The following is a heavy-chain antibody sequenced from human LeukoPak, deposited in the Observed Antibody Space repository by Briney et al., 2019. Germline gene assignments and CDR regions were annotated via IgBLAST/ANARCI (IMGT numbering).Heavy chain of an antibody. CDR1: GFTFNSYA. J-gene: IGHJ4*02. CDR3: ATFLGRSGWQTDY. Sequence: GGSLRLSCAASGFTFNSYAMTWVRQAPGKGLEWVSAISGSGGTTYYADSVKGRFTISRDNSKNTLYLQMDSLRAEDTAVYYCATFLGRSGWQTDYWGQGTLVSVSS. D-gene: IGHD6-19*01. V-gene: IGHV3-23*01. CDR2: ISGSGGTT.